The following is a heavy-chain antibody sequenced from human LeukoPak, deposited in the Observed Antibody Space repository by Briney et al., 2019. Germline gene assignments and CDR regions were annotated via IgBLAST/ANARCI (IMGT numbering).Heavy chain of an antibody. CDR1: GGSFSGYY. V-gene: IGHV4-34*01. CDR3: ARDGEYYDSSGLIDY. CDR2: INHSGST. Sequence: SETLSLTCAVYGGSFSGYYWSWIRQPPGKGLEWIGEINHSGSTNYNPSLKSRVTISVDTSKNQFSLKLSSVTAADTAVYYCARDGEYYDSSGLIDYWGQGTLVTVSS. J-gene: IGHJ4*02. D-gene: IGHD3-22*01.